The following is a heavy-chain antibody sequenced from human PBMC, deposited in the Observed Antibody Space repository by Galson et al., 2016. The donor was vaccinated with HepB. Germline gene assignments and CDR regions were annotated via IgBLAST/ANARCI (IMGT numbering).Heavy chain of an antibody. J-gene: IGHJ4*02. D-gene: IGHD2-2*01. CDR2: IHWNDDK. CDR3: AHRRSGYCNSINCLYFDY. Sequence: PALVKPTQTLTLTCTFSGFSLSTTGEAVGWTRQPPGKALEWLALIHWNDDKRYSPSLRSRLTITKDTPKNQVVLTVTNMDPADTATYFCAHRRSGYCNSINCLYFDYWGQGTLATVSS. CDR1: GFSLSTTGEA. V-gene: IGHV2-5*01.